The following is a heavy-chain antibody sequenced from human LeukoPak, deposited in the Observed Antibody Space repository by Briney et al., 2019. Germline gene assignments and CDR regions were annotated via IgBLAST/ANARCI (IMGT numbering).Heavy chain of an antibody. V-gene: IGHV3-7*01. D-gene: IGHD2-21*02. CDR2: IKQDGSEK. CDR1: GFTFSHYW. Sequence: GGSLRLSCAASGFTFSHYWMRWVRQAPGKGLEWVANIKQDGSEKYYVDSVKGRFTISRDNAKNSLYLQMNSLRAEDTALYYCARLQQKKCGGDCYLFDYWGQGTLVTVSS. J-gene: IGHJ4*02. CDR3: ARLQQKKCGGDCYLFDY.